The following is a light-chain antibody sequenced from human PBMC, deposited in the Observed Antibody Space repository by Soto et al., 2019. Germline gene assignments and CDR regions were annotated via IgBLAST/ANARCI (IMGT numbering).Light chain of an antibody. Sequence: DIQMTQSPSTLPASVGDRVTITCRASQSISSWLAWYQQKPGKAPKLLIYDASSLESGVPSRFSGSGSGTEFTLTISSLQPDDFAVYYCQQRSNWPPITFGQGTRLEIK. CDR1: QSISSW. CDR2: DAS. V-gene: IGKV1-5*01. CDR3: QQRSNWPPIT. J-gene: IGKJ5*01.